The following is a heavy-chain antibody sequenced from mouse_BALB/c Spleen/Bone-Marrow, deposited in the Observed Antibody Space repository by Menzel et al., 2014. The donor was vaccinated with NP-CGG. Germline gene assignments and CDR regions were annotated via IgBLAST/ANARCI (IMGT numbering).Heavy chain of an antibody. CDR1: GYSTTSGFA. CDR3: ARSGNFFDY. Sequence: EVKLMESGPGLVKPSQSLSLTCTVTGYSTTSGFAWNWIRQFPGNNLEWMGYISSSGRTSYHPSLKGRISITRDTSKNQFFLQLNSVTTEDTATYYCARSGNFFDYWGQGTTLTVSS. V-gene: IGHV3-2*02. J-gene: IGHJ2*01. D-gene: IGHD1-3*01. CDR2: ISSSGRT.